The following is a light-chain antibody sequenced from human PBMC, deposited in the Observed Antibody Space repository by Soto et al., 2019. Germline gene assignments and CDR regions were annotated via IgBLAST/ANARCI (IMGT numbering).Light chain of an antibody. Sequence: DIQMTQSPSSLSASVGDRVTITCRASQSTRNNLNWYQQKPGKAPNLLIYAASSLPSGVPSRFSGSGSGTDFTLTISSLQPEDFATYYCQQDDSAPFTFGQGTKLEIK. CDR3: QQDDSAPFT. CDR1: QSTRNN. J-gene: IGKJ2*01. V-gene: IGKV1-39*01. CDR2: AAS.